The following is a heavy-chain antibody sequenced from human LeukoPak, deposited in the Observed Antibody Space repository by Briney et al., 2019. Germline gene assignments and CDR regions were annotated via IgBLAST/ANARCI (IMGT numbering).Heavy chain of an antibody. J-gene: IGHJ4*02. Sequence: GESLKISCKGSEYSFTSYWIGWVRQMPGKGREWMGIIYPGDSDTRYSPSFQGQVTISADKSISTAYLQWSSLKASDTAMYYCARSHIEMATIPFDYWGQGTLVTVSS. CDR1: EYSFTSYW. CDR3: ARSHIEMATIPFDY. CDR2: IYPGDSDT. V-gene: IGHV5-51*01. D-gene: IGHD5-24*01.